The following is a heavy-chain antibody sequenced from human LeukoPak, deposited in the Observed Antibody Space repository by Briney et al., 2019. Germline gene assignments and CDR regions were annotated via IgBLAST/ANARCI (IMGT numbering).Heavy chain of an antibody. Sequence: PSETLSLTCAVNAESFNGYYWTWIRQSPGKGLEWIGEINGIGHTNYSPSLKSRVTISLDTSKKQFSLKLSSVTAADTAVYYCARGEGNDYVWGSFYYYLDVWGKGTTVTVSS. CDR2: INGIGHT. J-gene: IGHJ6*03. D-gene: IGHD3-16*01. CDR3: ARGEGNDYVWGSFYYYLDV. CDR1: AESFNGYY. V-gene: IGHV4-34*01.